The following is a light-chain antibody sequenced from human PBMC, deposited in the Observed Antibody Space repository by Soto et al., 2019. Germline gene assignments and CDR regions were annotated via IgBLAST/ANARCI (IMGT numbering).Light chain of an antibody. CDR2: DAS. J-gene: IGKJ1*01. CDR1: QRVSYH. V-gene: IGKV3-11*01. CDR3: QQYGSSVT. Sequence: EIVLTQSPATLSLSPGERATLSCRASQRVSYHLAWFQQKPGQAPRLLIYDASKRATRVPARFSGSGSGTDFTLTISSLEPEDFAVYYCQQYGSSVTFDQGTKVEIK.